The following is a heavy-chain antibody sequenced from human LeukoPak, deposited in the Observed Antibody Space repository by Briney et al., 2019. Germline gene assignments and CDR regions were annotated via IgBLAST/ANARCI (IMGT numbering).Heavy chain of an antibody. J-gene: IGHJ4*02. CDR1: GFTYTNYW. V-gene: IGHV3-7*01. CDR3: ARSGSGYFDY. CDR2: IKQDGSER. Sequence: GGSLRLSCAASGFTYTNYWVSWFRQAPGQGLEWVASIKQDGSERYYVDSVKGRFTISRDNAKNSLYLQMNSLRAEDTAVYYCARSGSGYFDYWGQGSLVTVSS.